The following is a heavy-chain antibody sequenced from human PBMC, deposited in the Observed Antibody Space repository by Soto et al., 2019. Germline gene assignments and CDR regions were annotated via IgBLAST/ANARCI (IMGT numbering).Heavy chain of an antibody. CDR2: LYYSVRT. CDR3: AGELSNSPEYFDF. CDR1: GGSISSDYYY. Sequence: PSETLSLTCTVCGGSISSDYYYWSWIRQPPGKGLDWIGYLYYSVRTASNASLKSRIIISIDTSKSLIALSLGTVNAADTGVYYCAGELSNSPEYFDFSGLGALVTVSS. V-gene: IGHV4-30-4*02. D-gene: IGHD6-6*01. J-gene: IGHJ4*02.